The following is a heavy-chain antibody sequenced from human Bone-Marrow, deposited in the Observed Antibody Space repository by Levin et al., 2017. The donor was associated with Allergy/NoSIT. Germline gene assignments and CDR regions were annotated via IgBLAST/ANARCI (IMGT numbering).Heavy chain of an antibody. J-gene: IGHJ4*02. Sequence: GESLKISCAASGLTFSSYAMSWVRQAPGKGLEWVSAISYSGSSTYYEDSVKGRFTISRDNSKNTLYLQMNSLRVEDTAIYYCAKGYCSSGSCYTSDSYFDYWGQGTLVTVSS. CDR2: ISYSGSST. D-gene: IGHD2-2*02. CDR3: AKGYCSSGSCYTSDSYFDY. V-gene: IGHV3-23*01. CDR1: GLTFSSYA.